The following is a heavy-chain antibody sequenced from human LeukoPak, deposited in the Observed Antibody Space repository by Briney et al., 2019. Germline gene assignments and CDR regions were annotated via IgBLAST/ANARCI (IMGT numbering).Heavy chain of an antibody. CDR1: GFTFDDYA. D-gene: IGHD5-18*01. CDR2: ISWNSGSI. V-gene: IGHV3-9*01. Sequence: GGSLRLSCAASGFTFDDYAMHWVRQAPGKGLEWVSGISWNSGSIGYADSVKGRFTISRDNAKNSLYLQMNSLRAEDTALYYCAGGLTAMAARFDYWGQGTLVTVSS. CDR3: AGGLTAMAARFDY. J-gene: IGHJ4*02.